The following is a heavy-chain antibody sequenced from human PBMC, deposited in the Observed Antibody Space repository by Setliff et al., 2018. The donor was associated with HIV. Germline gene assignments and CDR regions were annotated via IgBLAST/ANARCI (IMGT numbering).Heavy chain of an antibody. CDR2: ISPYNGIT. D-gene: IGHD5-12*01. CDR3: ARGMGYVGYDWGLPWAPVDS. CDR1: GYSFTSHG. V-gene: IGHV1-18*01. Sequence: GASVKVSCKASGYSFTSHGLHWVRQAPGQGLEWVGWISPYNGITNYAQNLQGRVTIITDTSTSTAYMELRSLTSDDTAVYFCARGMGYVGYDWGLPWAPVDSWGQGTLVTV. J-gene: IGHJ4*02.